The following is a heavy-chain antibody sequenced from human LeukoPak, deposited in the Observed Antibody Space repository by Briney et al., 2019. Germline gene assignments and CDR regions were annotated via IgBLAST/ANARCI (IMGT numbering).Heavy chain of an antibody. CDR2: IIPIFGTA. CDR1: GYTFTSYH. CDR3: ARNPMQLVYSGSYLYY. V-gene: IGHV1-69*13. D-gene: IGHD1-26*01. J-gene: IGHJ4*02. Sequence: GASVKVSCKASGYTFTSYHMHWVRQAPGQGLEWMGGIIPIFGTANYAQKFQGRVTITADESTSTAYMELSSLRSEDTAVYYCARNPMQLVYSGSYLYYWGQGTLVTVSS.